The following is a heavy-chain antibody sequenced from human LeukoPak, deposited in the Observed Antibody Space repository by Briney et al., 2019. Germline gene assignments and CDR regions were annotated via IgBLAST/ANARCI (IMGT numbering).Heavy chain of an antibody. V-gene: IGHV3-48*04. CDR1: GFTFSSYN. CDR3: ARGLVWTSSGWFFDY. Sequence: GGSLRLSCAPSGFTFSSYNMNWVRQAAGKGLEWVAYISSSSSTTHYADSVKGRFTISRDNAKNSLYLQMNSLRAEDTAVYYCARGLVWTSSGWFFDYWGQGTLITVSS. D-gene: IGHD6-19*01. J-gene: IGHJ4*02. CDR2: ISSSSSTT.